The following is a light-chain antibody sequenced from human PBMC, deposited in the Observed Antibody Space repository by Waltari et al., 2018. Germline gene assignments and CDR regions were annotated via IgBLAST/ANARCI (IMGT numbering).Light chain of an antibody. CDR2: EVT. J-gene: IGLJ1*01. CDR1: SSDIGIFPY. CDR3: SSYTSSSTYV. Sequence: QSALAQPASVPASLGESITFSCTVTSSDIGIFPYVSWYQQHPGKAPKLMIYEVTNRPSGISNRFSGSKSGHTASLTISGLRAEDEADYYCSSYTSSSTYVFGTGTRVTVL. V-gene: IGLV2-14*01.